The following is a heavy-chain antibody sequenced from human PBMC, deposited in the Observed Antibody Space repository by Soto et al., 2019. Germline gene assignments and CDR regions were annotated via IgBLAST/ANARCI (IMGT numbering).Heavy chain of an antibody. D-gene: IGHD3-16*01. CDR1: GYTFTKFH. Sequence: QVQLIQFGAEVKKPGASVKVSCRASGYTFTKFHIHWVRQAPGQGLEWMGMIDPSGGVTRDAQRLQGRITMTSDTSTSSVYMELRGLTSEDTDVYYCARDVSGHDNYETIGYYFDHWGPGTLVTVSS. CDR2: IDPSGGVT. V-gene: IGHV1-46*01. J-gene: IGHJ4*02. CDR3: ARDVSGHDNYETIGYYFDH.